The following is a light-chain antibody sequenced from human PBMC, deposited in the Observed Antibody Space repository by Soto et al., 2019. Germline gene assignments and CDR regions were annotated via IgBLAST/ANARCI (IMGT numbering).Light chain of an antibody. J-gene: IGLJ2*01. CDR2: GNS. CDR1: SSNIGAGYD. Sequence: QSVLTQPPSVSGAPGQRVTISCTGSSSNIGAGYDVHWYQQLPGTAPKLLIYGNSNRPSGVPDRFSGSKSGTSASLAITGLQAEDEADYYCQYYDSSLSGVVFGGGTKLTV. V-gene: IGLV1-40*01. CDR3: QYYDSSLSGVV.